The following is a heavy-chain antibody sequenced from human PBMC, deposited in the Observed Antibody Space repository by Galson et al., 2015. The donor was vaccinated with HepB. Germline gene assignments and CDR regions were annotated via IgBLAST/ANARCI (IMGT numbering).Heavy chain of an antibody. V-gene: IGHV3-7*03. CDR1: GFSLSRDW. CDR2: INHDGSVK. J-gene: IGHJ4*02. Sequence: SLRLSCAGSGFSLSRDWMSWVRQTPAKGLEWVANINHDGSVKYYVDSVKGRFTISRDNARNSLFLQMNSLRAEDTAWYYCTKNEAWGQGTLVTVSS. CDR3: TKNEA.